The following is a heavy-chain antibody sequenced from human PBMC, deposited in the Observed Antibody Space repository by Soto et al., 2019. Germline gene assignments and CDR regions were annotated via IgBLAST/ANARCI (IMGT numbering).Heavy chain of an antibody. J-gene: IGHJ4*02. CDR3: AKGDDSGCDY. Sequence: QVQLVESEGGVVQPGRSLRLSCAASGFTFSSYAMHWVRQAPGKGLEWVAVISHDGSNKYYADSVKGRFTISRDNSKNTQYLQMNCLRAEDTAVYYCAKGDDSGCDYWGQGTLVTVSS. CDR1: GFTFSSYA. V-gene: IGHV3-30*18. D-gene: IGHD3-22*01. CDR2: ISHDGSNK.